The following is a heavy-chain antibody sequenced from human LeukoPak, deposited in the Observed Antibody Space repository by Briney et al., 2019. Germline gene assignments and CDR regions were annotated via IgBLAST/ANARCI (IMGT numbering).Heavy chain of an antibody. D-gene: IGHD4-17*01. V-gene: IGHV1-2*04. CDR2: INPNSGGT. Sequence: ASVKVSCKASGYTFTGYYMHWVRQAPGQGLEWMGWINPNSGGTNYAQKFQGWVTMTRDTSISTAYMELSRLRSDDTAVYYCARDTVTTYYNWFDPWGQGTLVTVSS. CDR3: ARDTVTTYYNWFDP. CDR1: GYTFTGYY. J-gene: IGHJ5*02.